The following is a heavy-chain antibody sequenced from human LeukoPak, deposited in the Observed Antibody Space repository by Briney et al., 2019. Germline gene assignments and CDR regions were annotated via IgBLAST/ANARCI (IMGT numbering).Heavy chain of an antibody. V-gene: IGHV3-30*01. CDR1: GFTFSSYA. CDR2: ISYDGSNK. D-gene: IGHD3-22*01. J-gene: IGHJ3*01. Sequence: GRSLRLSCAASGFTFSSYAMHWVRQAPGKGLEWVAVISYDGSNKYYADSVKGRFTISRDNSKNTLYLQMNSLRAEDTAVYYCARPITMIVVVGAVSRWGQGTMVTVSS. CDR3: ARPITMIVVVGAVSR.